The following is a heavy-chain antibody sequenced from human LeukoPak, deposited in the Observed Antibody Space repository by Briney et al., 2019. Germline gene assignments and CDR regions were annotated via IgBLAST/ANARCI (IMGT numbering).Heavy chain of an antibody. V-gene: IGHV4-59*01. Sequence: LETLSLTCTVSGGSISSYYWSWIRQPPGKGLEWIGHIYGSGSTNYNPSLKSRVTLSVDTSKNQFSLKLSSVTAADTAVYYCAREGTSGTHLNWFDPWGQGTLVTVSS. J-gene: IGHJ5*02. CDR1: GGSISSYY. D-gene: IGHD1-1*01. CDR3: AREGTSGTHLNWFDP. CDR2: IYGSGST.